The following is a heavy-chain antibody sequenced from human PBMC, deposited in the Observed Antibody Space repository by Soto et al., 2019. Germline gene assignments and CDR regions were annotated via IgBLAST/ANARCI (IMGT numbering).Heavy chain of an antibody. V-gene: IGHV1-69*01. CDR1: GGTFSSYA. CDR2: IIPIFGTA. Sequence: QVQLVQSGAEVKKPGSSVKVSCKASGGTFSSYAISWVRQAPGQGLEWMGGIIPIFGTANYAQKFQGRVTITGDESTGTASMELSSLRSADTAVYYCARDRIAAAGRGWFDPWGQGTLVTVSS. J-gene: IGHJ5*02. CDR3: ARDRIAAAGRGWFDP. D-gene: IGHD6-13*01.